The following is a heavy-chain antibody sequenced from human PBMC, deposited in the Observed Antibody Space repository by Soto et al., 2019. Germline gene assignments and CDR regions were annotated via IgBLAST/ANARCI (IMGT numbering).Heavy chain of an antibody. CDR1: GGSFSGYY. D-gene: IGHD6-13*01. J-gene: IGHJ5*02. CDR2: INHSGST. Sequence: SETLSLTCAVYGGSFSGYYWSWIRQPPGKGLEWIGEINHSGSTNYNPSLKSRVTISVDTSKNQFSLKLSSVTAADTAVYYCERSRSSSWYTNWFDPWGQGTLVTVSS. V-gene: IGHV4-34*01. CDR3: ERSRSSSWYTNWFDP.